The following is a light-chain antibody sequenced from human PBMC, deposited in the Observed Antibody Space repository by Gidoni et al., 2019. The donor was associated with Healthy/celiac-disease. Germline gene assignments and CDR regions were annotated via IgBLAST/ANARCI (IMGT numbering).Light chain of an antibody. Sequence: QSVLTQPPSVSAAPGQKVTIPCPGSSSNIGNKSVSWYQQLPGTAPKLLIYDNNKRPSGIPDRFSGSKSGTSATLGITGLQTGDEADYYCGTWDSSLSAVVFGGGTKLTVL. V-gene: IGLV1-51*01. CDR2: DNN. CDR1: SSNIGNKS. J-gene: IGLJ3*02. CDR3: GTWDSSLSAVV.